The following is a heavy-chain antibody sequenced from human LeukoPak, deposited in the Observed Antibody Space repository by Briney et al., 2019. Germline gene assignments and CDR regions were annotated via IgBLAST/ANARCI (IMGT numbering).Heavy chain of an antibody. D-gene: IGHD3-22*01. CDR1: GHTFTGDY. Sequence: ASVKVSCKASGHTFTGDYMHWVRQAPGQGLEWMGRINPNSGGTNYAQKFQGRVTMTRDTSISTAYMELSRLRSDDTAVYYCARVRSSGVYTRWGQGTLVTVSS. CDR3: ARVRSSGVYTR. CDR2: INPNSGGT. V-gene: IGHV1-2*06. J-gene: IGHJ4*02.